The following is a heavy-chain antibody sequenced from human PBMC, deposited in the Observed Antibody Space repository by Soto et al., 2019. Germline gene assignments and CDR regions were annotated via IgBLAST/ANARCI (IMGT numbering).Heavy chain of an antibody. CDR3: ARGRTYYDILTGYYKIPNFDY. CDR1: GGSVSSGSYY. V-gene: IGHV4-61*01. CDR2: IYYSGST. Sequence: QVQLQESGPGLVKPSETLSLTCTVSGGSVSSGSYYWSWIRQPPGKGLEWIGYIYYSGSTNYNPSLESRVTISVDTSKNQFSLKLSSVTAADTAVYYCARGRTYYDILTGYYKIPNFDYWGQGTLVTVSS. D-gene: IGHD3-9*01. J-gene: IGHJ4*02.